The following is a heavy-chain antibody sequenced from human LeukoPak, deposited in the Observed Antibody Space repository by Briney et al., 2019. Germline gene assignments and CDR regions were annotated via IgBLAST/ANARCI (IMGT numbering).Heavy chain of an antibody. D-gene: IGHD2-2*01. CDR2: SSYDGGHI. CDR3: AKGCSSTSCAKEFDL. CDR1: GFNFDNYG. V-gene: IGHV3-30*18. J-gene: IGHJ5*02. Sequence: GRSLRLSCAGSGFNFDNYGIHWVRQAPGRGLEWVAGSSYDGGHIYYGDSVKGRFIISRDKSKGTVYMEMSSLRAEDTAVYYCAKGCSSTSCAKEFDLWGQGTLVTVSS.